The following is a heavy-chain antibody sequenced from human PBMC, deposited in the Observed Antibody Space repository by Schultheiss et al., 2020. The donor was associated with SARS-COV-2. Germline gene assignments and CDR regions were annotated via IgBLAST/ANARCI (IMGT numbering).Heavy chain of an antibody. D-gene: IGHD3-3*01. CDR2: IYYTGTS. CDR3: ARQGWSGHIPYQYYYMDV. J-gene: IGHJ6*03. V-gene: IGHV4-39*01. Sequence: SETLSLTCSVSGGSISITSNYWGWIRQPPGKGLEWIATIYYTGTSYYTPSLKSRVTMSVDTSKNQFSLRLTSVTAADTAVYYCARQGWSGHIPYQYYYMDVWGKGTTVTVSS. CDR1: GGSISITSNY.